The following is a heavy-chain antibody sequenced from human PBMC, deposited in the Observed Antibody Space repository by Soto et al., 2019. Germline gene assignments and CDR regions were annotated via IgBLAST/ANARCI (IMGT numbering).Heavy chain of an antibody. D-gene: IGHD6-13*01. CDR1: GGSISSYY. Sequence: QVQLQESGPGLVKPSETLSLTCTVSGGSISSYYWSWIRQPPGKGLEWIGYTYYSGSTNYNPSLKSRVTISVDTAKNQFSLKLSSVTAADTAVYYCAGSPLAAAVPLYFDYWGQGTLVTVSS. J-gene: IGHJ4*02. CDR2: TYYSGST. V-gene: IGHV4-59*08. CDR3: AGSPLAAAVPLYFDY.